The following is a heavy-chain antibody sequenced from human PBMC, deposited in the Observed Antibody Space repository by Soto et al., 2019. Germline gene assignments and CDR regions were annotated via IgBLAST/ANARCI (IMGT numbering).Heavy chain of an antibody. CDR2: INPNSGGT. J-gene: IGHJ4*02. D-gene: IGHD3-22*01. CDR1: GYTFTGYY. Sequence: ASVKVSCKASGYTFTGYYMHWVRQAPGQGLEWMGWINPNSGGTNYAQKFQGWVTMTRDTSISTAYMELSRLRSDDTAVYYCARDGYDSSGYTYPDYWGPGTLVTVSS. CDR3: ARDGYDSSGYTYPDY. V-gene: IGHV1-2*04.